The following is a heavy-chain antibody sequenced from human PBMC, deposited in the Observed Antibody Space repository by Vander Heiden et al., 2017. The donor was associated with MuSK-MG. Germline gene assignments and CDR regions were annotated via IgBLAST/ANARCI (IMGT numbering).Heavy chain of an antibody. V-gene: IGHV3-7*01. CDR3: ARDRSWADY. Sequence: EVQLVESGGGVVQPGGSLRLSCAASGSTFSTDWMSWVRQAPGKGLEWVANIKQDGREKYYVDSVKGRFTISRDNAKNSLYLQMNSLRAEDTAVYYCARDRSWADYWGQGTLVTVSS. CDR2: IKQDGREK. D-gene: IGHD3-16*02. CDR1: GSTFSTDW. J-gene: IGHJ4*02.